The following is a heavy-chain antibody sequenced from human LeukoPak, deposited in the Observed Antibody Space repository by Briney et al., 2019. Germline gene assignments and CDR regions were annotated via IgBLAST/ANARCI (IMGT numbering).Heavy chain of an antibody. V-gene: IGHV1-2*02. CDR2: INPNSGGT. Sequence: ASVKVSCKASGYTFTGYYMHWVRQAPGQGLEWMGWINPNSGGTNYAQKFQGRVTMTRDTSISTAYMELSRLRSDDTAVYYCARDSSYGSGSYDPYNWFDPWGQGTLVTVS. D-gene: IGHD3-10*01. CDR1: GYTFTGYY. J-gene: IGHJ5*02. CDR3: ARDSSYGSGSYDPYNWFDP.